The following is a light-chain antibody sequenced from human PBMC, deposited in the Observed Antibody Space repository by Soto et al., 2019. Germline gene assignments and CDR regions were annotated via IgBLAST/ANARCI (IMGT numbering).Light chain of an antibody. CDR3: QKYNGALWT. J-gene: IGKJ1*01. CDR2: AAS. Sequence: DIQLTQSPSSLSASVGDRVTITCRASQGIINYVAWYQQKPGKVPKLLIYAASALQLGVPSRFSGSGSGKDFTLTISSLQPEDVATYYCQKYNGALWTFGQGTKVEIK. CDR1: QGIINY. V-gene: IGKV1-27*01.